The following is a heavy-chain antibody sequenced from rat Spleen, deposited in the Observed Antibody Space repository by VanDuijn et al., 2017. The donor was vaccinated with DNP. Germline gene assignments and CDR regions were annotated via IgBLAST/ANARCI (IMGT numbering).Heavy chain of an antibody. Sequence: EVQLQESGPGLVKPSQSLSPTCSVTGYSITSGFRWTWIRKFPGNKLEWMGYINIEGRTDYNPSHKSRVSITRDTSKNQFFLQINSITVEDTATYYCAIQLGVFDYWGQGVMGTVSS. J-gene: IGHJ2*01. D-gene: IGHD5-1*01. CDR3: AIQLGVFDY. CDR2: INIEGRT. CDR1: GYSITSGFR. V-gene: IGHV3-3*01.